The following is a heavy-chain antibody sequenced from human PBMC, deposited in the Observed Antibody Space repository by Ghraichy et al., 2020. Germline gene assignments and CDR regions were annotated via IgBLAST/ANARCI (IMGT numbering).Heavy chain of an antibody. CDR3: ARAHFGSGSSSALYLES. Sequence: SETLSLTCTVSGGSINSGGNYWSWIRQLPGKGLEWIGYIHYSGSTYYRPSLKSRVTISVDTSNNQFSLKLSSVTAADTAVYYCARAHFGSGSSSALYLESGSQGTLVTVSS. D-gene: IGHD3-10*01. CDR1: GGSINSGGNY. V-gene: IGHV4-31*03. J-gene: IGHJ4*02. CDR2: IHYSGST.